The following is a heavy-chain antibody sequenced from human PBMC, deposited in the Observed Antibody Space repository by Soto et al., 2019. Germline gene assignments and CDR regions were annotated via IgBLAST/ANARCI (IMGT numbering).Heavy chain of an antibody. V-gene: IGHV1-18*04. D-gene: IGHD3-3*01. CDR3: ARETYYDFWSGYQPHYYYYGMDV. Sequence: ASVKVSCRASCYTFTSYGISWVRQSPEQGLEWMGFISAYNGNTNYAQKLQGRVTMTTDTSTSTAYMELRSLRSDDTAVYYCARETYYDFWSGYQPHYYYYGMDVWAQGTTVTVSS. J-gene: IGHJ6*02. CDR2: ISAYNGNT. CDR1: CYTFTSYG.